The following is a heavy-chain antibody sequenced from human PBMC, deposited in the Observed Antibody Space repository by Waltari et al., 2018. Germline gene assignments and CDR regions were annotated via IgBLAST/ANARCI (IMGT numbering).Heavy chain of an antibody. Sequence: QVQLQESGPGLVKPSDTLSLTGAVPGYSISSGYYWGCIRQPPGKGLEWIGSIYHSGSTYYNPSLKSRVTISVDTSKNQFSLKLSSVTAADTAVYYCARPAADGGFDYWGQGTLVTVSS. CDR1: GYSISSGYY. J-gene: IGHJ4*02. CDR2: IYHSGST. V-gene: IGHV4-38-2*01. CDR3: ARPAADGGFDY. D-gene: IGHD3-10*01.